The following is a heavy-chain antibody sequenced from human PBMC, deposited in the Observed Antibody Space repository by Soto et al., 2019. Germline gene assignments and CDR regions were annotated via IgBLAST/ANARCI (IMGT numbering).Heavy chain of an antibody. Sequence: GGSLRLSCAASGFTFSSYAMSWVRQAPGKGLEWVSAISGSGGSTYYADSVKGRFTISRDNSKNTLYLQTNSLRAEDTAVYYCAKDVSSSWLSGWFDPWGQGTLVTVYS. J-gene: IGHJ5*02. CDR2: ISGSGGST. V-gene: IGHV3-23*01. CDR3: AKDVSSSWLSGWFDP. CDR1: GFTFSSYA. D-gene: IGHD6-13*01.